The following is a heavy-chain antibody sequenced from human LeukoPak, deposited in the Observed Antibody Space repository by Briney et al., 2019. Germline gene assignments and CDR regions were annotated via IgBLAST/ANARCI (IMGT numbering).Heavy chain of an antibody. CDR1: GYTFTDYY. CDR2: INPNIGGT. J-gene: IGHJ5*02. CDR3: ARDRAAAANWFDP. D-gene: IGHD6-13*01. V-gene: IGHV1-2*06. Sequence: GASVKVSCKTSGYTFTDYYMHWVRQAPGQGLEWMGRINPNIGGTNFAQKFQGRVTMTRDTSISTAYMELSRLRSDDTAVYYCARDRAAAANWFDPWGQGTLVTVSS.